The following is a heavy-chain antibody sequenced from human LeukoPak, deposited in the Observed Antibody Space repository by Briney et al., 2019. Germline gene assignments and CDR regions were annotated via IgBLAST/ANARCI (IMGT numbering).Heavy chain of an antibody. Sequence: GGSLRLSCAASGFTFSSYGMHWVRQAPGKGLEWVGVISYDGSNKYYADSVKGRFTISRDNSKNTLYLQMNSLRAEDTAVYYCAKDRSVAGNYYYYGMDVWGKGTTVTVSS. CDR2: ISYDGSNK. J-gene: IGHJ6*04. CDR3: AKDRSVAGNYYYYGMDV. V-gene: IGHV3-30*18. D-gene: IGHD6-19*01. CDR1: GFTFSSYG.